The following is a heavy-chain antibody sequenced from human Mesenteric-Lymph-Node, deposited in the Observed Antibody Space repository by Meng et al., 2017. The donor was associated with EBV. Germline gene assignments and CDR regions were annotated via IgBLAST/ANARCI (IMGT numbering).Heavy chain of an antibody. CDR2: IYYSGGT. CDR1: GGSISSCGDN. Sequence: VQLEESGPGLVKPSETLSLTCAVCGGSISSCGDNWNRIPQSTGKGLEWIGYIYYSGGTWYNLSLKSRITISVDVSKNQFSLKMTSVTAENTAVYYCARMEFTYDWYYDVWGRSTLVTVSS. D-gene: IGHD1-1*01. J-gene: IGHJ2*01. V-gene: IGHV4-30-4*08. CDR3: ARMEFTYDWYYDV.